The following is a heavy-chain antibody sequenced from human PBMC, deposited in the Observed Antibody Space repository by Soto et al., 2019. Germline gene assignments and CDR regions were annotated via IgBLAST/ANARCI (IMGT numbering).Heavy chain of an antibody. Sequence: GSLRLSCVGSGFTFGNYAMSWVRQAPGKGLEWVSSITGIDGRTYYADSVKGRFTISRDNPKNTLYLQMNNLRAEDTAMFYCAKARRPYCPGGLCSPPSCFDTWGQGTQVTVSS. J-gene: IGHJ4*02. CDR3: AKARRPYCPGGLCSPPSCFDT. CDR2: ITGIDGRT. V-gene: IGHV3-23*01. D-gene: IGHD2-8*02. CDR1: GFTFGNYA.